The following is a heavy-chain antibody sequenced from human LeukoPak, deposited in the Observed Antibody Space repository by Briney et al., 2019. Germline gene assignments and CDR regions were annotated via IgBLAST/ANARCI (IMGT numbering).Heavy chain of an antibody. CDR3: ALNYDFWSGYNSTYYYYYYMDV. V-gene: IGHV4-30-4*08. CDR1: GGSISSGDYY. D-gene: IGHD3-3*01. Sequence: SETLSLTCTVSGGSISSGDYYWSWIRQPPGKGLEWIVYIYYSGSTYYNPSLKSRVTISVDTSKNQFSLKLSSVTAADTAVYYCALNYDFWSGYNSTYYYYYYMDVWGKGTTVTVSS. CDR2: IYYSGST. J-gene: IGHJ6*03.